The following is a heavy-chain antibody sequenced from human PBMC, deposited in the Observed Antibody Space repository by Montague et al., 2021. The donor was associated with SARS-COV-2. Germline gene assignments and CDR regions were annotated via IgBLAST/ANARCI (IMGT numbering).Heavy chain of an antibody. CDR1: GGSISSYC. Sequence: SETLSLTCTVSGGSISSYCWSWIRQPPGKGLEWIGYIYYSWSTNYNSSLTRRVTISVYTSKNQFSLKLSSVTDADTAVYYCERQRKATVVTDLLFDYWGQGTLVTVSS. D-gene: IGHD4-23*01. CDR2: IYYSWST. CDR3: ERQRKATVVTDLLFDY. J-gene: IGHJ4*02. V-gene: IGHV4-59*08.